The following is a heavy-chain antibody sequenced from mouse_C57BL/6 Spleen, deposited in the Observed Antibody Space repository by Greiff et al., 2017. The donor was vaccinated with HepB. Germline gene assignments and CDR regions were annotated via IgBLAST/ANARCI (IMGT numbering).Heavy chain of an antibody. J-gene: IGHJ2*01. D-gene: IGHD1-1*01. CDR1: GYTFTSYG. V-gene: IGHV1-81*01. CDR2: IYPRSGNT. CDR3: ARSSTTVVGYYFDY. Sequence: QVQLKESGAELARPGASVKLSCKASGYTFTSYGISWVKQRTGQGLEWIGEIYPRSGNTYYNEKFKGKATLTADKSSSTAYMELRSLTSEDSAVYFCARSSTTVVGYYFDYWGQGTTLTVSS.